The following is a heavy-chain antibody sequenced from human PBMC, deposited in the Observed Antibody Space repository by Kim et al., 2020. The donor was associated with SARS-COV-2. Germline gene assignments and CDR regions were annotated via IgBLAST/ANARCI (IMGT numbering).Heavy chain of an antibody. V-gene: IGHV3-13*04. CDR3: ARGPRPYYYGSGSYYPRESDAFDI. Sequence: GGSLRLSCAASGFTFSSYDMHWVRQATGKGLEWVSAIGTAGDTYYPGSVKGRFTISRENAKNSLYLQMNSLRAGDTAVYYCARGPRPYYYGSGSYYPRESDAFDIWGQGTMVTVSS. J-gene: IGHJ3*02. CDR2: IGTAGDT. CDR1: GFTFSSYD. D-gene: IGHD3-10*01.